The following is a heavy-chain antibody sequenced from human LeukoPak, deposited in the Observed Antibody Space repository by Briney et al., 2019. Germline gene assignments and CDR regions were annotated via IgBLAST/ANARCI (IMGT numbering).Heavy chain of an antibody. V-gene: IGHV4-34*01. Sequence: PSETLSLTCAVYGGSFSGYYWSWIRQPPGEGLEWIGSIYYSGSTYYNPSLKSRVTISVDTSKNQFSLKLSSVTAADTAVYYCARLGRNTIFGVVTQNRFDPWGQGTLVTVSS. CDR2: IYYSGST. CDR3: ARLGRNTIFGVVTQNRFDP. D-gene: IGHD3-3*01. CDR1: GGSFSGYY. J-gene: IGHJ5*02.